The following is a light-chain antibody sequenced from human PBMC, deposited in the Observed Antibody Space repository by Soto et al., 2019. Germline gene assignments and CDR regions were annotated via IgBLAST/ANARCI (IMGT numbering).Light chain of an antibody. CDR3: QQYASSPRA. Sequence: EIVLTQSPGTLSLSPGERATLSCRASQTVSSSYLAWYQQKLGQAPRLLIYGASNRATGIPDRFSGSGSGTDFTLTISRLEPEDFAVYYCQQYASSPRAFGQGTKV. CDR2: GAS. V-gene: IGKV3-20*01. J-gene: IGKJ1*01. CDR1: QTVSSSY.